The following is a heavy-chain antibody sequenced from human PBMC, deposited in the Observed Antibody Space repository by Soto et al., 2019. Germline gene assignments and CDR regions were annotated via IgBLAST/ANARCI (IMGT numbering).Heavy chain of an antibody. V-gene: IGHV5-51*01. CDR3: ARLGRYYYDSSGYYNY. J-gene: IGHJ4*02. Sequence: GESLKISCKGSGYSFTSYWIGWVRQMPGKGLEWMGIIYPGDSDTRYSPSFQGQVTISADKSISTAYLQWSSLKASDTAMYYCARLGRYYYDSSGYYNYWGQGTLVTVSS. CDR1: GYSFTSYW. D-gene: IGHD3-22*01. CDR2: IYPGDSDT.